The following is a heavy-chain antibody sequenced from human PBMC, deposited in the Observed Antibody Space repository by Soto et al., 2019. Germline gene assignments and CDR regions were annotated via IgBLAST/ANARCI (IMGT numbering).Heavy chain of an antibody. V-gene: IGHV1-18*01. D-gene: IGHD3-22*01. CDR3: ARARLYYYDSSGNWFDH. Sequence: QVQLVQSGAEVKKPGASVKVSCKASGYTFTSYGISWVRQAPGQGLEWMGWISAYNGNTNYAQKLQGRVTMTTDTPTSTAYMELRSLRSDVTAVYYCARARLYYYDSSGNWFDHWGQGTLVTVSS. CDR2: ISAYNGNT. CDR1: GYTFTSYG. J-gene: IGHJ5*02.